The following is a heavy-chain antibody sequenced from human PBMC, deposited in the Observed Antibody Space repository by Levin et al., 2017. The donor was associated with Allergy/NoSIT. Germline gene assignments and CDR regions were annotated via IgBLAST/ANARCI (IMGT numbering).Heavy chain of an antibody. CDR2: ISYDGSNK. Sequence: GESLKISCAASGFTFSSYAMHWVRQAPGKGLEWVAVISYDGSNKYYADSVKGRFTISRDNSKNTLYLQMNSLRAEDTAVYYCARERPWYSSSWYQIGESDFDYWGQGTLVTVSS. J-gene: IGHJ4*02. CDR1: GFTFSSYA. D-gene: IGHD6-13*01. V-gene: IGHV3-30-3*01. CDR3: ARERPWYSSSWYQIGESDFDY.